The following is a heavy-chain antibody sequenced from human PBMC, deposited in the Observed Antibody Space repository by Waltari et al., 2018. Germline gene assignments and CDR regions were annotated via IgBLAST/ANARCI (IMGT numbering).Heavy chain of an antibody. D-gene: IGHD6-19*01. V-gene: IGHV4-39*01. Sequence: QLQLQESGPGLVKPSETLSLTCSVSGGSLNSSSYYWGWIRQPPRKGLEWIGSVFHSGSTYYNPSLKSRATISIETSKKQFSLKLRSVTAADTAVYYCATIRIEVSGRLLQHWGQGTLVTVSS. J-gene: IGHJ1*01. CDR3: ATIRIEVSGRLLQH. CDR2: VFHSGST. CDR1: GGSLNSSSYY.